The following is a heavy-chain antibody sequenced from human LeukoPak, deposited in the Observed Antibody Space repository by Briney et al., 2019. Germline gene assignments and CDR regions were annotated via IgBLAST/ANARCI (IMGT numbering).Heavy chain of an antibody. CDR3: ARGRSGFGGNSDY. D-gene: IGHD4-23*01. CDR2: IYYSGSP. J-gene: IGHJ4*02. Sequence: SETLSPTCNVSGGSMSSYYWNWIRQPPGKGLEWIGYIYYSGSPTYNPSLQSRDTISVDTSKNQFSLKLSSVTAADTAVYYCARGRSGFGGNSDYWGQGTLVTVSS. CDR1: GGSMSSYY. V-gene: IGHV4-59*01.